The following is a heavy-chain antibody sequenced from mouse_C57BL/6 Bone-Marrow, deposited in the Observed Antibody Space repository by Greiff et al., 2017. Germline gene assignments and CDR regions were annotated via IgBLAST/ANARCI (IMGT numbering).Heavy chain of an antibody. D-gene: IGHD1-1*01. CDR1: GYTFTSYG. Sequence: VQLQQSGAELARPGASVKLSCKASGYTFTSYGISWVKQRTGQGLEWIGEIYPRSGNTYYNEKFKGKATLTADKSSSTAYMELRSLTSEDSAVYFWARRFGYYGSSYPFAYWGQGTLVTVSA. V-gene: IGHV1-81*01. CDR2: IYPRSGNT. CDR3: ARRFGYYGSSYPFAY. J-gene: IGHJ3*01.